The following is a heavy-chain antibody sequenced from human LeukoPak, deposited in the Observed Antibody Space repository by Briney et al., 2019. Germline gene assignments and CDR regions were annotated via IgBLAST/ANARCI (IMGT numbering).Heavy chain of an antibody. Sequence: SETLSLTCTVYGGPFSGYYWSWIRQPPGKGLEWIGEINHSGSTNYNPSLKSRVTISVDTSKNQISLKLSSVTAADTAVYYCARVGYYDSSGYYYRLDYWGQGTLVTVSS. CDR2: INHSGST. D-gene: IGHD3-22*01. J-gene: IGHJ4*02. V-gene: IGHV4-34*01. CDR3: ARVGYYDSSGYYYRLDY. CDR1: GGPFSGYY.